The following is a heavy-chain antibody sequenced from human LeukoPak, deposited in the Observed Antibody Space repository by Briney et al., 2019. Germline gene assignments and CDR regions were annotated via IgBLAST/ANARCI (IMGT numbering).Heavy chain of an antibody. J-gene: IGHJ3*02. V-gene: IGHV3-21*06. CDR3: ARYKSGSFSDVFDI. D-gene: IGHD1-26*01. Sequence: GGSLRLSCAASGFTFSNYAMNWVRQAPGEGLEWVSSTSTSSSYIYYADSVKGRFTISRDNAKNSLYLQMNSLRAEDTAVYYCARYKSGSFSDVFDIWGQGTMVTVSS. CDR2: TSTSSSYI. CDR1: GFTFSNYA.